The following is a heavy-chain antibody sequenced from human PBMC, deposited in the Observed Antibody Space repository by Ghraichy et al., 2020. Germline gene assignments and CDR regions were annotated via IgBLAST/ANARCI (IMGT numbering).Heavy chain of an antibody. Sequence: SGPTLVKPTETLTLTCTVSGFSLSNARMGVSWIRQPPGKALEWLAHIFSNDEKSYSTSLKSRLTISKDTPKSQVVLTMTNMDPVDTATYYCARATGYSSGWPDAFDIWGQGTMVTVSS. V-gene: IGHV2-26*01. J-gene: IGHJ3*02. CDR1: GFSLSNARMG. CDR2: IFSNDEK. D-gene: IGHD6-19*01. CDR3: ARATGYSSGWPDAFDI.